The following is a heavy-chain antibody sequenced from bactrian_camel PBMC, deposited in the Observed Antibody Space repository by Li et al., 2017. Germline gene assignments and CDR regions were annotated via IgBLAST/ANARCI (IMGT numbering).Heavy chain of an antibody. Sequence: QLVESGGDLVQPGGSLRLSCATSGFTFARNKMNWVRQFPGKGWVDWVSTINSAGGMTSYADSVRGRFTISRDNAKNMLYLQLDNLKTEDTARYYCSIGEVDSAIPPGPGTQVTVS. D-gene: IGHD1*01. J-gene: IGHJ4*01. CDR2: INSAGGMT. V-gene: IGHV3S40*01. CDR1: GFTFARNK.